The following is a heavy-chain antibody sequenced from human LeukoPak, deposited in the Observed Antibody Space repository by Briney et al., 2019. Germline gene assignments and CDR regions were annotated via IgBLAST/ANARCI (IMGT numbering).Heavy chain of an antibody. CDR1: GFTFSSYD. J-gene: IGHJ4*02. Sequence: GGSLRLSCTASGFTFSSYDMHWVRQGTGKGLEWVSAIGTAGDTYYGGSVKGRFTICRDNAKNSLYLQMNSLRAEDTAVYYCARVSAVTVDYWGQGTLVTVSS. V-gene: IGHV3-13*01. CDR3: ARVSAVTVDY. D-gene: IGHD2-21*02. CDR2: IGTAGDT.